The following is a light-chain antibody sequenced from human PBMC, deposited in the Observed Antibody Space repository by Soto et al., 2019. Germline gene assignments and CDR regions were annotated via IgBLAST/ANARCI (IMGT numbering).Light chain of an antibody. J-gene: IGLJ2*01. Sequence: QSALTQPRSVSGSPGQSVTISCTGTSSDVGAYNYVSWYQQHPGKAPKVMIYDVNKRPSGVPDRFSGSKSDNTASLTISGRQAEDEADYYCCSYAGSYTLVFGGGTKLTV. CDR3: CSYAGSYTLV. V-gene: IGLV2-11*01. CDR1: SSDVGAYNY. CDR2: DVN.